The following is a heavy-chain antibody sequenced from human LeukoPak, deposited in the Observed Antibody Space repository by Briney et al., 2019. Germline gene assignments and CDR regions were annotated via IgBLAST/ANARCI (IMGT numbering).Heavy chain of an antibody. V-gene: IGHV3-7*01. Sequence: PGGSLRLSCAASGFTFSSYWMSWVRQAPGKGLEWVANIKQDGSEKYYVDSVKGRFTISRDNAKNSLYLQMNSLRAEDTAVYYCARDGMRDLLLRQRIYYYMDVWGKGTTVTISS. CDR1: GFTFSSYW. CDR2: IKQDGSEK. D-gene: IGHD3-22*01. CDR3: ARDGMRDLLLRQRIYYYMDV. J-gene: IGHJ6*03.